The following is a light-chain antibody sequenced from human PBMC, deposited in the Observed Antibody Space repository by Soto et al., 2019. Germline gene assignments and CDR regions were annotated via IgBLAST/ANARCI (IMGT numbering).Light chain of an antibody. Sequence: QSVLTQPPSASGTPGQRVTISCSGSSSNIGSNYVYWYQQLPGTAPKLLIYRNNQRPSGVPDRFSGSKSGTSASLAISGLRAEDEADYYCSAWVDSLSGPGVFVGGTKLTVL. CDR1: SSNIGSNY. CDR3: SAWVDSLSGPGV. J-gene: IGLJ2*01. V-gene: IGLV1-47*01. CDR2: RNN.